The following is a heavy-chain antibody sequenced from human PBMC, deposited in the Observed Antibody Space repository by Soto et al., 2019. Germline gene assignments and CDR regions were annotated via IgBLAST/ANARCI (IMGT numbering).Heavy chain of an antibody. V-gene: IGHV3-30-3*01. CDR3: ARPYGSGSYPPPDSYAMDV. Sequence: GGSLRLSCAASGFTFSTYAMHWVRQAPGKGLEWVAVISYDGNNKYYADSVKGRFTISRDNAHNTLYLQMTSLRAEDTAVFYCARPYGSGSYPPPDSYAMDVWGQGTTVTVSS. D-gene: IGHD3-10*01. J-gene: IGHJ6*02. CDR2: ISYDGNNK. CDR1: GFTFSTYA.